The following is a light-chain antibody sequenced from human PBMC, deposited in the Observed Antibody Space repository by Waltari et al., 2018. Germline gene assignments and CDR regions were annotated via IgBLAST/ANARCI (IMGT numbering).Light chain of an antibody. V-gene: IGKV3-20*01. J-gene: IGKJ4*01. CDR3: QQYDISPLT. CDR2: GAS. CDR1: LTVRTTS. Sequence: CRASLTVRTTSLAWHKQKPGPAPPLRFDGASSSATGIPDRCSGSVSGTDFSLTISSREPEDFAVYYCQQYDISPLTFGGGTKVEIK.